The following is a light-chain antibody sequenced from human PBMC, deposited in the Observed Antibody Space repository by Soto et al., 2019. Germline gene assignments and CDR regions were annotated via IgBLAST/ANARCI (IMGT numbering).Light chain of an antibody. V-gene: IGKV1-5*03. CDR3: QHYNNYLCT. J-gene: IGKJ1*01. Sequence: DIQMSQSPSTLSVSIGDRVTITCRASQTISSWLAWYQQKPGKARKLLIYKASTLKSGVPSRFSGSGSGTEFTLTLSSLQPDDFVTYYCQHYNNYLCTFGQGTKVDVK. CDR2: KAS. CDR1: QTISSW.